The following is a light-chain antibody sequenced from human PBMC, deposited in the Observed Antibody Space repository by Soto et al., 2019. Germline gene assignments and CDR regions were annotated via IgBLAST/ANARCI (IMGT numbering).Light chain of an antibody. CDR2: GAS. CDR1: QSVSSSY. CDR3: QQYGSSPRT. Sequence: EIVLTQSPGTLSLSPGERATLSCRASQSVSSSYLAWYQQKPGQAPRLLIYGASSRATGIPDRFSGSGSGTDFTLTISRLETEDFAVYYCQQYGSSPRTFGHGTK. V-gene: IGKV3-20*01. J-gene: IGKJ1*01.